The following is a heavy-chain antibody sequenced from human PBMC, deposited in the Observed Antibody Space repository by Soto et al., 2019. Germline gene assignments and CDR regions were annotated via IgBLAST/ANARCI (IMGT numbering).Heavy chain of an antibody. CDR3: ARVKAAAGTSAYYYYYGMDV. CDR2: INSDGSST. D-gene: IGHD6-13*01. V-gene: IGHV3-74*01. Sequence: GGSLRLSCAASGFTFSSYWMHWVRQAPGKGLVWVSRINSDGSSTSYADSVKGRFTISRDNAKNTLYLQMNSLRAEDTAVYYCARVKAAAGTSAYYYYYGMDVWGQGTTVTVSS. CDR1: GFTFSSYW. J-gene: IGHJ6*02.